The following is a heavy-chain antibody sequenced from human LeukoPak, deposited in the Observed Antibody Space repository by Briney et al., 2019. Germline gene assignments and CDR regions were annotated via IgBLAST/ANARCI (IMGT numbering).Heavy chain of an antibody. CDR3: ARGPGSGTYWAFDY. Sequence: SETLSLTCAVYGGSFSGYYWSWIRQPPGKGLEWIGYIYYSGTTSYNPSLKSRVTISVDTSKNQFSLKLSSVTAGDTAVYYCARGPGSGTYWAFDYWGQGTLVTVSS. CDR1: GGSFSGYY. J-gene: IGHJ4*02. CDR2: IYYSGTT. D-gene: IGHD1-26*01. V-gene: IGHV4-59*01.